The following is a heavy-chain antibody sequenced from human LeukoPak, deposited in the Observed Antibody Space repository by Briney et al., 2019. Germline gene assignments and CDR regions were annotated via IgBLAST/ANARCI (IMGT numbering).Heavy chain of an antibody. D-gene: IGHD3-22*01. CDR1: GGSFSDYY. Sequence: PSETLSLTCAVYGGSFSDYYWNWIRQPPGKGLEWIGEINHSGSTNYNPSLKSRVTMSVDTFKNQFSLTLSSVAAADTAVYYCARVQDFETRGYYLGYWGHGTLVTVSS. CDR3: ARVQDFETRGYYLGY. J-gene: IGHJ4*01. V-gene: IGHV4-34*01. CDR2: INHSGST.